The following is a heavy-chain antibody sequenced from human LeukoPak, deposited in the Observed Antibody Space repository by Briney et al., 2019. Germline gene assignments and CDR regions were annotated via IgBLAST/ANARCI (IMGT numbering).Heavy chain of an antibody. D-gene: IGHD6-13*01. CDR3: ARGVFRYFDY. CDR2: VFHSGST. J-gene: IGHJ4*02. V-gene: IGHV4-4*02. Sequence: SETLSLTCAVSGGSIRSNNWWSWVRQPPGKGLEWIGEVFHSGSTGYNPSLKSRVTISVDKSKNQFSLKLTSVTAADTAVYYCARGVFRYFDYWGQGTLVTVSS. CDR1: GGSIRSNNW.